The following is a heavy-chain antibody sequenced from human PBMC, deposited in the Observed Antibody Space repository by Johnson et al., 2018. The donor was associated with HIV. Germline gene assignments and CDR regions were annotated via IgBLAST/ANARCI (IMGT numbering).Heavy chain of an antibody. Sequence: QVHLVESGGGLVQPGGSLRLSCAASGFTFRNFGIHWVRQAPGKGLEWVAFIRFDGNNKYYADSVNGRFTISRDNSKNTLYLQMNSLRAEDTAVYYCAKDRVVIAAHDAFDIWGQGTMVTVSS. CDR3: AKDRVVIAAHDAFDI. CDR2: IRFDGNNK. CDR1: GFTFRNFG. J-gene: IGHJ3*02. V-gene: IGHV3-30*02. D-gene: IGHD2-21*01.